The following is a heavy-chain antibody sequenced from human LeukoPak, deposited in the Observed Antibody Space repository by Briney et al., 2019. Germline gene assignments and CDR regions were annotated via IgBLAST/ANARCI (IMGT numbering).Heavy chain of an antibody. CDR2: ISSSSSYI. V-gene: IGHV3-21*01. CDR1: GFTFSSYS. CDR3: AREVTTPSPGAFDI. Sequence: GGSLRLSCAASGFTFSSYSMNWVRQAPGKGLEWVSSISSSSSYIYYADSVKGRFTISRDNAKNSLYLQMNSPRAEDTAVYYCAREVTTPSPGAFDIWGQGTMVTVSS. D-gene: IGHD4-17*01. J-gene: IGHJ3*02.